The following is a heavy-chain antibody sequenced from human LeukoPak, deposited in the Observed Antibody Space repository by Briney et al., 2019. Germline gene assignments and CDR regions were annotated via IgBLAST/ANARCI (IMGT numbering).Heavy chain of an antibody. V-gene: IGHV1-2*02. Sequence: GASVKVSCKASGYTFTGYYMHWVRQAPGQGPEWMGWINPNSGGTNYAQKFQGRVTMTRDTSISTAYMELSRLRSDDTAVYYCARDVDYGDYVRDYWGQGTLVTVSS. D-gene: IGHD4-17*01. CDR1: GYTFTGYY. J-gene: IGHJ4*02. CDR2: INPNSGGT. CDR3: ARDVDYGDYVRDY.